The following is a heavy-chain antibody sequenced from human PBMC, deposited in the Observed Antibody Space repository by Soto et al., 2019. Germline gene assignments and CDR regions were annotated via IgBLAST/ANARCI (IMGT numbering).Heavy chain of an antibody. D-gene: IGHD2-21*02. CDR2: IRSKAYGGTT. Sequence: PRLSCTASGFAFGAYAMSWVRQARGKGLEWVGFIRSKAYGGTTEYAASVKGRFTISRDDSKSIAYLQMNSLKTEDTAVYYCTRDRTASTAPDYYYYGMDVWGQGTTVTVSS. CDR1: GFAFGAYA. V-gene: IGHV3-49*04. J-gene: IGHJ6*02. CDR3: TRDRTASTAPDYYYYGMDV.